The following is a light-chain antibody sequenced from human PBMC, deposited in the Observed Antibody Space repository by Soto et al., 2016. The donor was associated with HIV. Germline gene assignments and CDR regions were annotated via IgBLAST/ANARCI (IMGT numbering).Light chain of an antibody. CDR2: TTS. CDR1: QDISTM. J-gene: IGKJ4*01. CDR3: QRANIFPLT. Sequence: DIQMTQSPSSVSASVGDRVTITCRASQDISTMLGWYQQRPGRAPKLLIYTTSTLFSGVPSRFSGSRSGTDFTLTISSLQPEDFATYYCQRANIFPLTFGGGTKVEIK. V-gene: IGKV1-12*01.